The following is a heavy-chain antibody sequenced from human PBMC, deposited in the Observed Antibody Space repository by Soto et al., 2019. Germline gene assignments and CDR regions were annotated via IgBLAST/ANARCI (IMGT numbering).Heavy chain of an antibody. V-gene: IGHV3-23*01. Sequence: GGSLRLSCAASGFTFSSYAMSWVRQAPGKGLEWVSAISGSGGSTYYADSVKGRFTISRDNSKNTLYLQMNSLRAEDTAVYYCAKDLRNYYDSSGYYYVSGFDYWGQGSLVTVSS. CDR3: AKDLRNYYDSSGYYYVSGFDY. D-gene: IGHD3-22*01. J-gene: IGHJ4*02. CDR1: GFTFSSYA. CDR2: ISGSGGST.